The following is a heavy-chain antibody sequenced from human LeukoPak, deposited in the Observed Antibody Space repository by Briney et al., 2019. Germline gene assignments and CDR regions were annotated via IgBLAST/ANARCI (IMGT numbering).Heavy chain of an antibody. CDR2: IYYSGST. V-gene: IGHV4-59*08. CDR3: ARHWGRDYDFWSGYYGVYFDY. Sequence: PSETLSLTCTVSGGSISSYYWSWIRQPPGKGLEWIGYIYYSGSTNYNPSLKSRVTISVDTSKNQFSLKLSSVTAADTAVYYCARHWGRDYDFWSGYYGVYFDYWGQGTLVTVSS. J-gene: IGHJ4*02. D-gene: IGHD3-3*01. CDR1: GGSISSYY.